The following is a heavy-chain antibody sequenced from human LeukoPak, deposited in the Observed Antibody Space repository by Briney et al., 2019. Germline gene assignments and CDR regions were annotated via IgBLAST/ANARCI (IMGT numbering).Heavy chain of an antibody. CDR1: GFTFSSYS. J-gene: IGHJ4*02. CDR2: IYYSGST. CDR3: ARDRGDSPADY. V-gene: IGHV4-39*07. D-gene: IGHD3-10*01. Sequence: GSLRLSCAASGFTFSSYSMNWVRQAPGKGLEWIGSIYYSGSTYYNPSLKSRVTISVDTSKNQFSLKLSSVTAADTAVYYCARDRGDSPADYWGQGTLVTVSS.